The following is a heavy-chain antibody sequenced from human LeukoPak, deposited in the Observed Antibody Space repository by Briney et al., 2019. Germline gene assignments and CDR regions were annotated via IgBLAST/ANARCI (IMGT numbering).Heavy chain of an antibody. CDR2: IYYSGST. D-gene: IGHD3-22*01. CDR3: ASYYYDSSGYYN. Sequence: SETLSLTCTVSGGSISSYYWSWIRQPPGKGLEWIGYIYYSGSTIYNPSLKSRVTISVDTSKNQFSLKLSSVTAADTAVYYCASYYYDSSGYYNWGQGTLVTVSS. V-gene: IGHV4-59*01. CDR1: GGSISSYY. J-gene: IGHJ4*02.